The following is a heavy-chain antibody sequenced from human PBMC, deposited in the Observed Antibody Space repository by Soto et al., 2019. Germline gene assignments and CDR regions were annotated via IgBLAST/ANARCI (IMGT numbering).Heavy chain of an antibody. D-gene: IGHD3-16*01. CDR2: ISYDGSDK. CDR1: GFTFSSFG. V-gene: IGHV3-30*18. Sequence: PGASLRLSCAASGFTFSSFGMHWVRQAPDKGLQWVAVISYDGSDKYYADSVKGRFTISRDDSTNTMYLQMNSLRPEDTAVYYCAKTSGYDYVWGSSGLDPWGQGT. J-gene: IGHJ5*02. CDR3: AKTSGYDYVWGSSGLDP.